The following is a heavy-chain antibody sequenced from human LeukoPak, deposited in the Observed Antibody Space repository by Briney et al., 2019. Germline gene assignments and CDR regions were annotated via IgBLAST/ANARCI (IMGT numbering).Heavy chain of an antibody. CDR2: IWYDGSNK. Sequence: GGSLRLSCAASGFTFSSYGMHWVRQAPGKGLEWVAVIWYDGSNKYYADSVKGRFTISRDNSKNTLYLQMNSLRAEDTAVYYCAREGYSGYDDYWGQGTLVTVSS. V-gene: IGHV3-33*01. CDR1: GFTFSSYG. D-gene: IGHD5-12*01. CDR3: AREGYSGYDDY. J-gene: IGHJ4*02.